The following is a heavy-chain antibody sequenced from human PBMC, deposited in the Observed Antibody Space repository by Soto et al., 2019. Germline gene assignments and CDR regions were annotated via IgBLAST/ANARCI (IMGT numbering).Heavy chain of an antibody. CDR1: GFTFSSYS. V-gene: IGHV3-21*01. D-gene: IGHD2-15*01. CDR2: ISSSSSYI. Sequence: GGSLRLSCAASGFTFSSYSMNWVRQAPGKGLEWVSSISSSSSYIYYADSVKGRFTISRDNAKNSLYLQMNSLRAEDTAVYYCARSQRGVVPMDVWGKGTTVTVSS. J-gene: IGHJ6*03. CDR3: ARSQRGVVPMDV.